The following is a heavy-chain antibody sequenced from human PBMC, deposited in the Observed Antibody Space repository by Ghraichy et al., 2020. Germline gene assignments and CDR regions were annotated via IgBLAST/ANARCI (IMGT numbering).Heavy chain of an antibody. V-gene: IGHV3-30*18. Sequence: GGSLRLSCAASGLTFDNYAMHWVRQAPGKGLEWVAFISYHTGNEYYADSVEGRFTISRDNSKNMLYLQMNGLTPEDTAIYYCAKDWVRSRSAPYYLDSWGRGILVTVSS. CDR2: ISYHTGNE. J-gene: IGHJ4*02. CDR3: AKDWVRSRSAPYYLDS. D-gene: IGHD3-10*01. CDR1: GLTFDNYA.